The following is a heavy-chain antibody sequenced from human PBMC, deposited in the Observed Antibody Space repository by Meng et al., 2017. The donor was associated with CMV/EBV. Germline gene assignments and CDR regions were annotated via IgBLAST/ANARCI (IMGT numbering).Heavy chain of an antibody. CDR3: ARFSRYYYYYGMDV. Sequence: ASVKVSCKASGYTFTGYYMHWVRQAPGQGLEWMGWINPNSGGTNYAQKFQDRVTMTRDTSISTAYMELSRLRSDDTAVYYCARFSRYYYYYGMDVWGQGTTVTVSS. CDR1: GYTFTGYY. CDR2: INPNSGGT. V-gene: IGHV1-2*02. J-gene: IGHJ6*02.